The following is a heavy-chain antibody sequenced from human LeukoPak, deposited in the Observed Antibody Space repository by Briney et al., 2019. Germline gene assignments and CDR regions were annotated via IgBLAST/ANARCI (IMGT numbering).Heavy chain of an antibody. D-gene: IGHD3-10*01. Sequence: PSETLSLTCTVSGGSISSYYWSWIRQPPGKGLEWIGYIYYSGSTNYNPSLKSRVTMSVDTSKNQFSLKLSSVTAADTAVYYCARTYGSGSMDWFDPWGQGTLVTVSS. CDR2: IYYSGST. J-gene: IGHJ5*02. CDR3: ARTYGSGSMDWFDP. CDR1: GGSISSYY. V-gene: IGHV4-59*08.